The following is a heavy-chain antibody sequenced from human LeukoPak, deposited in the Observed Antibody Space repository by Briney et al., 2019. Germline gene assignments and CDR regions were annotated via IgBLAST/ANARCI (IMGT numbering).Heavy chain of an antibody. CDR3: ARGAYPDAFDI. V-gene: IGHV4-59*01. J-gene: IGHJ3*02. CDR2: IYYSGST. CDR1: GGSISRYY. D-gene: IGHD2-2*02. Sequence: SETLSLTCTVSGGSISRYYWSWIRQPAGKGLEWIGYIYYSGSTNYNPSLKSRVTISVDTSKNQFSLKLRSVTTADTAVYYCARGAYPDAFDIWGQGTMVTVSS.